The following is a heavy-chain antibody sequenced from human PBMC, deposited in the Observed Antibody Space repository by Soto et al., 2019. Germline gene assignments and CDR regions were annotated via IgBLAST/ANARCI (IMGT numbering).Heavy chain of an antibody. CDR1: GFSFSSYA. CDR3: ANKLYTGYEWYYYLDV. CDR2: TGGNGVST. V-gene: IGHV3-23*01. D-gene: IGHD5-12*01. J-gene: IGHJ6*03. Sequence: EVQLLESGGGLVQPGGSLRLSCAASGFSFSSYAMSWVRQAPGKGLEWVSATGGNGVSTFYADSVTGRFTISRDTSKNSLYLQLSSLRGEDTAIYFCANKLYTGYEWYYYLDVGGSGTTVTVSS.